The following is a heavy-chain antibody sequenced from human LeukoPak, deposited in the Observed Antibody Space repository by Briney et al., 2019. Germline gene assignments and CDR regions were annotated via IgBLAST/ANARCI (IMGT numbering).Heavy chain of an antibody. D-gene: IGHD2-21*02. CDR1: GFTFNSYT. J-gene: IGHJ4*02. V-gene: IGHV3-48*01. CDR2: ISRTGTTI. Sequence: AARSLSLSCAPSGFTFNSYTMNWVRQAPGKGLEWISYISRTGTTIYYADSVKGRFTISRDNAKISLYLQMNSLRSEDTGLYFCARDLGSGDHGLLVWGQGTLLTVSS. CDR3: ARDLGSGDHGLLV.